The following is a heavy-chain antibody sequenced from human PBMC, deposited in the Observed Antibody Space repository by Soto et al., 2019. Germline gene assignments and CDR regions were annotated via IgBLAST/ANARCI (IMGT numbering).Heavy chain of an antibody. J-gene: IGHJ4*02. CDR1: GGSIRSGGYY. CDR3: ASVGTAMVTYFDY. V-gene: IGHV4-31*02. D-gene: IGHD5-18*01. CDR2: IYYSGST. Sequence: SETLSLTWSVSGGSIRSGGYYRSWIRQHPGKGLEWIGYIYYSGSTYYNPSLKSRVTISVDTSKNQFSLKLSSVTAADTAVYHCASVGTAMVTYFDYWGQGTLVTVSS.